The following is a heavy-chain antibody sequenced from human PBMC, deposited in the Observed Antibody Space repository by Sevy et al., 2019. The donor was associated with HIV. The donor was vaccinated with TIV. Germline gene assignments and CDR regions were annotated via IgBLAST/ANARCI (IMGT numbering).Heavy chain of an antibody. Sequence: SETLSRTCTVSGGSITSLYWNWIRQPPGKGLEWIANIYYNGHINYNPSLKGRVTLSLDTSKNTFSLRLSSVTAADTAMYYCAGENAWGRGYSWGQGTLVTVSS. CDR2: IYYNGHI. J-gene: IGHJ4*02. V-gene: IGHV4-59*08. D-gene: IGHD1-26*01. CDR3: AGENAWGRGYS. CDR1: GGSITSLY.